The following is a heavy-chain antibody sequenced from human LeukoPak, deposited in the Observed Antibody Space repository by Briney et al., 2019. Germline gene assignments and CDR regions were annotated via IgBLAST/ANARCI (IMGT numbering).Heavy chain of an antibody. CDR3: AREDSNSPRTNYYYYGMDV. J-gene: IGHJ6*02. Sequence: PGGSLRLSCAASGFTFSSYAMHWVRQAPGKGLEWVAVISYDGSNKYYADSVKGRFTISRDNSKNTLYLQMNSLRAEDTAVYYCAREDSNSPRTNYYYYGMDVWGQGTTVTVS. CDR2: ISYDGSNK. CDR1: GFTFSSYA. D-gene: IGHD4-11*01. V-gene: IGHV3-30-3*01.